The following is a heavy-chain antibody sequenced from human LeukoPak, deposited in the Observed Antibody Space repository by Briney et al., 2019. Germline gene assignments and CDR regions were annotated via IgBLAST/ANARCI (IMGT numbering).Heavy chain of an antibody. CDR2: INHSGST. CDR3: ARHTVVVAPAAIKYFDY. J-gene: IGHJ4*02. Sequence: SETLSLTCAVYGGSFSGYYWSWIRQPPGKGLEWSGEINHSGSTNYNPSLKSRVTISVDTSKNQFSLKLSSVTAADTAVYYCARHTVVVAPAAIKYFDYWGQGTLVTVSS. V-gene: IGHV4-34*01. D-gene: IGHD2-2*02. CDR1: GGSFSGYY.